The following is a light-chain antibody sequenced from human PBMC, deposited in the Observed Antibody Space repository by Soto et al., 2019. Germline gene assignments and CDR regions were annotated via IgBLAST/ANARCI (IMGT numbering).Light chain of an antibody. V-gene: IGKV1-5*03. CDR2: KAS. CDR1: QTISSW. Sequence: IRLNQSPSSLSAYVGDRVPITCRASQTISSWLAWYQQKPGKAPKLLIYKASTLKSGVPSRFSGSGSGTEFTLTISSLQPDDFATYYCQHYNSYSDAFGQGTKVDI. J-gene: IGKJ1*01. CDR3: QHYNSYSDA.